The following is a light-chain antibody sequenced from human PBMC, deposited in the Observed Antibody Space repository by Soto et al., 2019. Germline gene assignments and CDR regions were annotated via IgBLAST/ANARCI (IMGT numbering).Light chain of an antibody. Sequence: QSALTQPASVSGSPGQSITISCTGTSSDVGGYNYVSWYQHHPGKAPKLIIYDVRARPSGASDRFSASRSGNTASLTISGPQAEVEVAYFSSSYTSSNTVIFGGGTKVTVL. CDR2: DVR. J-gene: IGLJ2*01. CDR3: SSYTSSNTVI. CDR1: SSDVGGYNY. V-gene: IGLV2-14*03.